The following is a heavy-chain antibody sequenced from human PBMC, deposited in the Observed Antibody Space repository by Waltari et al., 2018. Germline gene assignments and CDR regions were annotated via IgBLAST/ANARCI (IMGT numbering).Heavy chain of an antibody. CDR2: IYSGGST. CDR1: GFSFSSYS. CDR3: AKTRTGHFDY. D-gene: IGHD3-10*01. Sequence: EVQLLESGGGLVQPGGSLRLSCSASGFSFSSYSMSWVRQAPGKGVEWVSVIYSGGSTYYADSVKGRFTISRDNPKNTLYLQINSLRAEDTAVYYCAKTRTGHFDYWGQGTLVTVSS. V-gene: IGHV3-23*03. J-gene: IGHJ4*02.